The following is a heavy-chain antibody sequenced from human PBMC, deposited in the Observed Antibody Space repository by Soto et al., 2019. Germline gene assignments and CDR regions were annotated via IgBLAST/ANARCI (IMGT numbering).Heavy chain of an antibody. D-gene: IGHD1-26*01. CDR3: AVERRGAEAFDI. Sequence: EASVKVSCKASGYTFTSYYMHWVRQAPGQGLEWMGIINPSGGSTSYAQKFQGRVTMTRDTSTSTAYMELSSLRSEDTAVYYCAVERRGAEAFDIWGQGIMVTVS. J-gene: IGHJ3*02. CDR2: INPSGGST. CDR1: GYTFTSYY. V-gene: IGHV1-46*01.